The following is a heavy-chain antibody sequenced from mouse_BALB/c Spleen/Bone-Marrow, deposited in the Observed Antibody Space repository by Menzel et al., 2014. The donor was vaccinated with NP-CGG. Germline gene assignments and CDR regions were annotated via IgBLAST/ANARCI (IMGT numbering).Heavy chain of an antibody. D-gene: IGHD2-1*01. V-gene: IGHV14-3*02. CDR2: IDPANGNT. CDR1: GFNIKDTY. Sequence: EVKLQESGAELVKPGASVKLSCTASGFNIKDTYMHWVKPRPEQGLEWIGRIDPANGNTKYDPKFQGKATITADTSSNTAYLQLSSLTSEDTAVYYCARNGNYGAWSAHWGQGTLVTVSA. CDR3: ARNGNYGAWSAH. J-gene: IGHJ3*01.